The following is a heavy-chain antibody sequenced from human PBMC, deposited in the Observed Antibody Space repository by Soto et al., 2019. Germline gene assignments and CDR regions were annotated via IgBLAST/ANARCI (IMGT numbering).Heavy chain of an antibody. CDR3: ARGRYCLTGRCFPNWFDS. CDR2: IYKSATT. D-gene: IGHD2-15*01. CDR1: GDSISTVDYF. J-gene: IGHJ5*01. Sequence: SETLSLTCSVSGDSISTVDYFWAWIRQPPGQALEYIGYIYKSATTYYNPSFESRVAISLDTSKSQFSLNVTSVTAADAAVCFCARGRYCLTGRCFPNWFDSWGQGTLVTVSS. V-gene: IGHV4-30-4*01.